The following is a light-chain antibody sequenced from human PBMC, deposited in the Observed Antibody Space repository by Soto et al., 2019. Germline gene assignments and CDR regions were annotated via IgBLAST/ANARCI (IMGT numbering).Light chain of an antibody. J-gene: IGKJ1*01. Sequence: DVQMTQSPSTLSASVGDRVTITCRASQSIDIWLAWYQQKPGKAPNLLIYKASTLETGLPSRFTGSGSGTEFSLTISSLLPDDFATYYCQQYNTFSTFGQGTKVEMK. CDR1: QSIDIW. CDR3: QQYNTFST. CDR2: KAS. V-gene: IGKV1-5*03.